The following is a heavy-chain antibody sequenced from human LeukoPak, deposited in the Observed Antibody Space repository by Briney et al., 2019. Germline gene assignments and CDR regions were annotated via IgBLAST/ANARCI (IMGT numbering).Heavy chain of an antibody. V-gene: IGHV3-11*06. CDR2: ISSSSSYT. CDR3: ARATLDDTRLLGY. CDR1: GFTFSDYY. Sequence: GGSLRLSCAASGFTFSDYYMSWIRQAPGKGLERVSYISSSSSYTNYADSVKGRFTISRDNAKNSLYLQMNSLRAEDTAVYYCARATLDDTRLLGYWGQGTLVTVSS. J-gene: IGHJ4*02.